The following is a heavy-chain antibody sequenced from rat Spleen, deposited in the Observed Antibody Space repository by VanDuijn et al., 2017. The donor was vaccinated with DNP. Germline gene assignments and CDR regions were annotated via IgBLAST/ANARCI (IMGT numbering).Heavy chain of an antibody. Sequence: EVQLVESGGGLVQPGRSLKLSCAASGFTFSNYGMAWVRQAPTKGLEWVATISYDGSSTYYRDSVKGRFTFSRDNAKSTLYLQMDSLRSEDTATYYCARHGYDGSYYPYWGQGVMVTVSS. CDR2: ISYDGSST. J-gene: IGHJ2*01. V-gene: IGHV5-29*01. CDR3: ARHGYDGSYYPY. CDR1: GFTFSNYG. D-gene: IGHD1-12*02.